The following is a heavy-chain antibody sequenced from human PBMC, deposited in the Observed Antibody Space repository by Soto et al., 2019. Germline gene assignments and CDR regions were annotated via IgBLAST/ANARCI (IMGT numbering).Heavy chain of an antibody. CDR1: GYTFTGYY. D-gene: IGHD2-2*01. Sequence: QVQLVQSGAEVKKPGASVKVSCKASGYTFTGYYMHWVRQAPGQGLEWMGWINPNSGGTNYAQKFQGWVTMTRDTSISTAYMELSRLRSDDTAVSYCARDRSSTSYRGDAFDIWCQGTMVTVSS. J-gene: IGHJ3*02. CDR2: INPNSGGT. CDR3: ARDRSSTSYRGDAFDI. V-gene: IGHV1-2*04.